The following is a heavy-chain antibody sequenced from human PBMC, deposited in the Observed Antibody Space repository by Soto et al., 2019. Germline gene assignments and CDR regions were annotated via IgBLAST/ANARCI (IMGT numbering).Heavy chain of an antibody. Sequence: QVELQESGPRLVKSSGTLSLTCEVSSGSISTGNWWSWVRQPPGKGLEWIGEIYYTGATNYNPSRKRRLTMTIDKSNDQSSLILTSATAADTAVYYCARVFSSGSGWMYYFDFWGQGILVSVSS. CDR1: SGSISTGNW. CDR2: IYYTGAT. D-gene: IGHD6-25*01. CDR3: ARVFSSGSGWMYYFDF. V-gene: IGHV4-4*02. J-gene: IGHJ4*02.